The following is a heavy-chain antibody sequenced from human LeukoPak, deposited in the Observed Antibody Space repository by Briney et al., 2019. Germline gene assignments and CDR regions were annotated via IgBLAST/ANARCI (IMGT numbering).Heavy chain of an antibody. J-gene: IGHJ4*02. Sequence: GASVKVSCKASGGILSSYAINWVRQAPGQGPEWMGRIIPILGIANYAQKFQGRVTITADKSTSTAYMELSSLRSEDTAVYYCARESDFWSGYYYFDYWGQGTLVTVSS. CDR1: GGILSSYA. CDR2: IIPILGIA. D-gene: IGHD3-3*01. V-gene: IGHV1-69*04. CDR3: ARESDFWSGYYYFDY.